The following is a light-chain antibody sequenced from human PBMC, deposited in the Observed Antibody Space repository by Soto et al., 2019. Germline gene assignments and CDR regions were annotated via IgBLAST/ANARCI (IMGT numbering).Light chain of an antibody. J-gene: IGLJ2*01. CDR3: ATWDKSLSGGV. V-gene: IGLV1-51*01. Sequence: QSALTQPPSVSAAPGQMVTISCSGSSSNIGNNNVFWYQQLPGTAPKLLIYNNDKRPSGIPDRFSGSKSGTSATLGITGLQSGDEADYYWATWDKSLSGGVFGGGTKLTVL. CDR2: NND. CDR1: SSNIGNNN.